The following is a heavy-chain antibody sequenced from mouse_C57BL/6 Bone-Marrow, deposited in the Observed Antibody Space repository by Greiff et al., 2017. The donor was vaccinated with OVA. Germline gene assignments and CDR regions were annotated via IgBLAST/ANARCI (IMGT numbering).Heavy chain of an antibody. J-gene: IGHJ1*03. CDR1: GFNIKDDY. Sequence: EVQLQESGAELVRPGASVKLSCTASGFNIKDDYMHWVKQRPEQGLEWIGWIDPENGDTEYASKFQGKATITADTSSNTAYLQLSSLTSEDTAVYYCTTGGWYFDVWGTGTTVTVSS. CDR2: IDPENGDT. CDR3: TTGGWYFDV. D-gene: IGHD1-1*02. V-gene: IGHV14-4*01.